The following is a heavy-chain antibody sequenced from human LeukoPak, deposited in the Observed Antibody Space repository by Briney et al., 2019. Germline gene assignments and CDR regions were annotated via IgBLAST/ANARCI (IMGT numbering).Heavy chain of an antibody. CDR1: GGSISSGSYY. D-gene: IGHD1-26*01. CDR3: ARHLFPGVGARRKGHFDY. V-gene: IGHV4-39*01. CDR2: INHSGST. Sequence: PSQTLSLTCTVSGGSISSGSYYWSWIRQPPGKGLEWIGEINHSGSTNYNPSLKSRVTISVDTSKNQFSLKLSSVTAADTAVYYCARHLFPGVGARRKGHFDYWGQGTLVTVSS. J-gene: IGHJ4*02.